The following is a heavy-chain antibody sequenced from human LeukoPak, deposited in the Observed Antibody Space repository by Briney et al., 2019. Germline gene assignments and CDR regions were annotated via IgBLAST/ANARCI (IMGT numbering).Heavy chain of an antibody. J-gene: IGHJ4*02. CDR1: GFTFSDFY. Sequence: SGGSLRLSCAASGFTFSDFYMTWIRQAPRKGLEWVANIKQDGSEKYYVDSVKGRFTISRDNAKNSLYLQMNYLRAEDTAVYYCARDKGDYDSSGSLFVFGGQGTLVTVSS. CDR3: ARDKGDYDSSGSLFVF. CDR2: IKQDGSEK. D-gene: IGHD3-22*01. V-gene: IGHV3-7*03.